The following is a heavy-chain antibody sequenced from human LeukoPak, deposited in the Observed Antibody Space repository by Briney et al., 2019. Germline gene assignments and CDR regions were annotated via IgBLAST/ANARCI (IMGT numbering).Heavy chain of an antibody. Sequence: ASVKVSCKASGYTFTCGYFHWVRQAPGPGLEWVGLIIPRSGGSNYAHKFQGRVTMTGDTYIPTATVELNRLSPDDAAVYDCPRGSKVTTISDWGQGTLVTVSS. D-gene: IGHD4-17*01. CDR2: IIPRSGGS. J-gene: IGHJ4*02. V-gene: IGHV1-2*02. CDR1: GYTFTCGY. CDR3: PRGSKVTTISD.